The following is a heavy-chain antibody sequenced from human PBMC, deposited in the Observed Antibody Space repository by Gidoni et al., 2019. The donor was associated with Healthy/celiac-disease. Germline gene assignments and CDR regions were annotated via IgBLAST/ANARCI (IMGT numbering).Heavy chain of an antibody. CDR2: IYYSGST. J-gene: IGHJ4*02. Sequence: QVQLQESGPGLVKPSETLSLTCTVSGCSVSSGSYYWSWIRQPPGKGLEWIGYIYYSGSTNYNPSLKSRVTISVDTSKNQFSLKLSSVTAADTAVYYCAREFYYYDSSGYSGANDYWGQGTLVTVSS. CDR3: AREFYYYDSSGYSGANDY. V-gene: IGHV4-61*01. D-gene: IGHD3-22*01. CDR1: GCSVSSGSYY.